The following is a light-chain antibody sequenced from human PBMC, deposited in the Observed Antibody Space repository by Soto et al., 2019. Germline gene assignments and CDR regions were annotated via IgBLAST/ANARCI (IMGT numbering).Light chain of an antibody. V-gene: IGKV3-20*01. CDR2: GAS. Sequence: EIVLTQSPGTLSLSPGETATLSCRASQSLNGDYLAWYQQIPGQAPRVLIYGASTRAAGIPDRFSGSGSGTDFTLTITRLEPEDFAVYYCQQFGNSRYTFGQGTKLEIK. J-gene: IGKJ2*01. CDR1: QSLNGDY. CDR3: QQFGNSRYT.